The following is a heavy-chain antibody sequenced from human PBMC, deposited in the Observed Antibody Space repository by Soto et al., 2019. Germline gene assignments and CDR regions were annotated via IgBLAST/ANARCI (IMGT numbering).Heavy chain of an antibody. CDR3: AKDVAALDYYYYYGMDV. CDR1: GFTFSSYG. D-gene: IGHD6-6*01. CDR2: ISYDGSNK. Sequence: ESGGGVVQPGRSLRLSCAASGFTFSSYGMHWVRQAPGKGLEWVAVISYDGSNKYYADSVKGRFTISRDNSKNTLYLQMNSLRAEDTAVYYCAKDVAALDYYYYYGMDVWGQGTTVTVSS. J-gene: IGHJ6*02. V-gene: IGHV3-30*18.